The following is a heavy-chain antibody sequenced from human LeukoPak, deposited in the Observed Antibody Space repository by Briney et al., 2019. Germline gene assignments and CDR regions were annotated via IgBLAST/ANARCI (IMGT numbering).Heavy chain of an antibody. CDR2: ISSSSSTI. CDR3: ALGRDGYNLWH. Sequence: GGSLRLSCAASGFTFSSYSMNWVRQAPGKGLEWVSYISSSSSTIYYADSVKGRFTISRDNARNSLYLQMNSLRAEDTALYYCALGRDGYNLWHWGQGTLVTVSS. V-gene: IGHV3-48*04. CDR1: GFTFSSYS. D-gene: IGHD5-24*01. J-gene: IGHJ1*01.